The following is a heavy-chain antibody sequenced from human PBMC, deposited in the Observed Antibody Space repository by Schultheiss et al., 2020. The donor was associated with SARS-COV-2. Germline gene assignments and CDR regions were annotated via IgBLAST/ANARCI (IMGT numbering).Heavy chain of an antibody. D-gene: IGHD5-18*01. CDR1: GGSFSGYY. CDR2: IYYSGST. Sequence: SETLSLTCAVYGGSFSGYYWSWIRQPPGKGLEWIGYIYYSGSTNCNPSLKSRVTISVDTSKNQFSLKLSSVTAADTAVYYCARGGYSYGYLITDYYYYYMDVWGKGTTVTVSS. V-gene: IGHV4-59*01. J-gene: IGHJ6*03. CDR3: ARGGYSYGYLITDYYYYYMDV.